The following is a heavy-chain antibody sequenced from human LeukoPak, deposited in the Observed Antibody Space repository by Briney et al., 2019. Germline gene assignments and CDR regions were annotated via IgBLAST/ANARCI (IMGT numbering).Heavy chain of an antibody. Sequence: PSETLSLTCAVYGGSFSGYYWSWIRQPPGKGLEWIGEINLSGSTNYNPSLKSRVTISVDTSKNQFSLTLRSVTAADTAVYYCARGRGGVFTYYYDSSGLFDYWGQGTLVTVSS. CDR2: INLSGST. J-gene: IGHJ4*02. CDR1: GGSFSGYY. V-gene: IGHV4-34*01. CDR3: ARGRGGVFTYYYDSSGLFDY. D-gene: IGHD3-22*01.